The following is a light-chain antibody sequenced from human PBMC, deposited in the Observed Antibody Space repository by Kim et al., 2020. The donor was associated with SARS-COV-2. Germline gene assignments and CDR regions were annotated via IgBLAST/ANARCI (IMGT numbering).Light chain of an antibody. V-gene: IGKV3-15*01. Sequence: EIVMTQSPATLSVSPGERATLSCRASQSVSRNLAWYQQKPGQAPRLLIYGASTRATGIPARFSGSGSGTEFTLTISSLQSEDFAVYYCQQYNNCPPLTFGGGTKVDIK. J-gene: IGKJ4*01. CDR3: QQYNNCPPLT. CDR1: QSVSRN. CDR2: GAS.